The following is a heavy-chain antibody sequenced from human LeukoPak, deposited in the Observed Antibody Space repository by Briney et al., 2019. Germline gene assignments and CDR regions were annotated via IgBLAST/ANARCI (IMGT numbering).Heavy chain of an antibody. D-gene: IGHD3-22*01. Sequence: SETLSHTCTVSGGSISSYYWSWIRQPPGKGLEWIGYIYYSGSTNHNPSLKSRVTISVDTSKNQFSLKLSSVTAADTAVYYCARDRADSSGWTDAFDIWGQGTMVTVSS. CDR1: GGSISSYY. J-gene: IGHJ3*02. CDR3: ARDRADSSGWTDAFDI. CDR2: IYYSGST. V-gene: IGHV4-59*01.